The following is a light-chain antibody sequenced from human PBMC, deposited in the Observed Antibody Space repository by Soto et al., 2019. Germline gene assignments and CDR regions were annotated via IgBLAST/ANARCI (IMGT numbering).Light chain of an antibody. CDR3: SSYTSSRTPYV. Sequence: QSVLTQPASVSGSPGQSIIISCNGTSSDVGLYNYLSWYQQHPGKAPKLIIYEVTNRPSGVSNRFSGSKSGNTASLTISGLQAEDEADYYCSSYTSSRTPYVFGSGTKVTVL. CDR2: EVT. CDR1: SSDVGLYNY. V-gene: IGLV2-14*01. J-gene: IGLJ1*01.